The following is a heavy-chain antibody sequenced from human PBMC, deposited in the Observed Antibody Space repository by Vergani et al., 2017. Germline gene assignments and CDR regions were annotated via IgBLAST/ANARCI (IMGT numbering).Heavy chain of an antibody. CDR3: VVWWYSSGWYGVVYAFDI. Sequence: QVQLVESGGGLVKPGGSLRLSCAASGFTFSDYYMSWIRQAPGKGLEWVSYISSSGSTIYYADSVKGRFTIYRDNAKNSLYLQMNSLRAEDTAVYYCVVWWYSSGWYGVVYAFDIWGQGTMVTVSS. CDR1: GFTFSDYY. D-gene: IGHD6-19*01. J-gene: IGHJ3*02. V-gene: IGHV3-11*01. CDR2: ISSSGSTI.